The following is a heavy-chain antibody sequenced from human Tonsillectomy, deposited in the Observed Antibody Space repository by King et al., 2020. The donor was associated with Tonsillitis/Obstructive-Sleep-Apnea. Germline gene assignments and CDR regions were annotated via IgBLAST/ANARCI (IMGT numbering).Heavy chain of an antibody. V-gene: IGHV4-34*01. D-gene: IGHD4-17*01. CDR2: INHSGST. CDR1: GGSFSGYY. Sequence: VQLQQWGAGLLKPSETLSLTCAVYGGSFSGYYWSWIRQPPGKGLEWIGEINHSGSTNYNPSLKSRVTISVDTSKNQFSLKLSSVTAADTAVYYCASGTDYGDPDRAFDIWGQGTMVTVSS. CDR3: ASGTDYGDPDRAFDI. J-gene: IGHJ3*02.